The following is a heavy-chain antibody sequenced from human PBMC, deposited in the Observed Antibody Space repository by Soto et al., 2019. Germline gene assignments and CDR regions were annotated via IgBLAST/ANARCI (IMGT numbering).Heavy chain of an antibody. CDR3: AKDTEGAVAGTGNFQH. Sequence: ASVKVSCKASGYTFTGYGLLWVRQAPGQSLEWMGWINVGNGNTKYSQKFQGRVTITRDTSASTAYMELSSLRSGDTAVYYCAKDTEGAVAGTGNFQHWGQGTLVTVSS. CDR1: GYTFTGYG. CDR2: INVGNGNT. V-gene: IGHV1-3*01. D-gene: IGHD6-19*01. J-gene: IGHJ1*01.